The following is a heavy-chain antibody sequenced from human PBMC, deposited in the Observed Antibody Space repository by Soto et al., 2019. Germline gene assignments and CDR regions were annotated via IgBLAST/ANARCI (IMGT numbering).Heavy chain of an antibody. CDR3: AKEGFITMIVMVISGYFQH. CDR1: GFTFSSYA. D-gene: IGHD3-22*01. Sequence: VGSLRLSCAASGFTFSSYAMSWVRQAPGKGLEWVSAISGSGGSTYYADSVKGRFTISRDNSKNTLYLQMNSLRAEDTAVYYCAKEGFITMIVMVISGYFQHWGQGTLVTVSS. V-gene: IGHV3-23*01. J-gene: IGHJ1*01. CDR2: ISGSGGST.